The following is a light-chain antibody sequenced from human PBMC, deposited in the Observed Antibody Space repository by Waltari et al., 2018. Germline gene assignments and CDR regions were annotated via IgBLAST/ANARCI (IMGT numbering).Light chain of an antibody. CDR3: CSYAGRYWV. CDR1: SSDVGGYNY. V-gene: IGLV2-11*01. J-gene: IGLJ3*02. Sequence: QSALTQPRPVSGSPGQSVTISCTGTSSDVGGYNYVSWYQQHPGKAPKLMIYDVSKRPSGVPDRFSGSKSGNTASLTISGLQAEDEADYYCCSYAGRYWVFGGGTKLTVL. CDR2: DVS.